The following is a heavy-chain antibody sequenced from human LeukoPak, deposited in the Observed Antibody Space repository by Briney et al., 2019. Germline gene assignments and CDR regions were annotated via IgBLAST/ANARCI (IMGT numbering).Heavy chain of an antibody. CDR1: GFTVSSNY. V-gene: IGHV3-66*02. J-gene: IGHJ6*03. CDR3: ASTRVLVDYMDV. Sequence: GGSLRLSCAASGFTVSSNYMSWVRQAPGKGLEWVSVIYSGGSTYYADSVKGRFTISRDNSKNTLYLQMNSLRAEDTAVYYCASTRVLVDYMDVWGKGTTVTVSS. D-gene: IGHD3-3*01. CDR2: IYSGGST.